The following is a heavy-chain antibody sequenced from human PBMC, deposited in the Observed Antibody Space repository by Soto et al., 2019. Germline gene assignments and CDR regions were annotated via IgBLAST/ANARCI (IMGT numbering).Heavy chain of an antibody. CDR2: INQSGST. Sequence: SETLSLTCAVYGGSFSGSYWNWIRQPPGKGLEWIGEINQSGSTNYNPSLKSRITISVDTSKNQFSLKLSSVTAADSAVYYCARVVGSSGWYYGSFDIWGPGTMVTVSS. V-gene: IGHV4-34*01. J-gene: IGHJ3*02. CDR3: ARVVGSSGWYYGSFDI. CDR1: GGSFSGSY. D-gene: IGHD6-19*01.